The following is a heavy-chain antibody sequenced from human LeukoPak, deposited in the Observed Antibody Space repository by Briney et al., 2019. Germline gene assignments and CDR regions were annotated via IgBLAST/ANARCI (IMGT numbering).Heavy chain of an antibody. CDR3: ARGERWLQYNYFDY. J-gene: IGHJ4*02. D-gene: IGHD5-24*01. Sequence: SVKVSCKASGGTFSSYAISWVRQAPGQGLEWMGGIIPIFGTANYAQKFQGRVTITTDESTSTAYMELSGLRSEDTAVYYCARGERWLQYNYFDYWGQGTLVTVSS. V-gene: IGHV1-69*05. CDR1: GGTFSSYA. CDR2: IIPIFGTA.